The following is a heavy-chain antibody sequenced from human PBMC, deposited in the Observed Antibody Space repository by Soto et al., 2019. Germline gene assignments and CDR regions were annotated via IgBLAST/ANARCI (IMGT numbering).Heavy chain of an antibody. V-gene: IGHV1-18*01. Sequence: ASVKVSCKASGYTFTNNDVCWVRQTPGQGLEWMGWISPYSGKTNYARKFQGRVTMTTDTSTSTAYMEVRSLTSDDTALYYCSTDIGIYGLDVWGQGTMVTVSS. CDR2: ISPYSGKT. CDR3: STDIGIYGLDV. J-gene: IGHJ6*02. D-gene: IGHD2-15*01. CDR1: GYTFTNND.